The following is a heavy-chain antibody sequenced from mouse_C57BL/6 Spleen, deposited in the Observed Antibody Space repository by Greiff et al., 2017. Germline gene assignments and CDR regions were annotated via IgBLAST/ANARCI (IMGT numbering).Heavy chain of an antibody. V-gene: IGHV1-54*01. CDR2: INPGSGGT. J-gene: IGHJ2*01. CDR3: ARVGGGGDY. CDR1: GYAFTNYL. D-gene: IGHD1-1*02. Sequence: QVQLKQSGAELVRPGTSVKVSCKASGYAFTNYLIEWVKQRPGRGLEWIGVINPGSGGTNYNEKFKGKATLTADKSSSTAYMQLSSLTSEDSAVYFCARVGGGGDYWGQGTTLTVSS.